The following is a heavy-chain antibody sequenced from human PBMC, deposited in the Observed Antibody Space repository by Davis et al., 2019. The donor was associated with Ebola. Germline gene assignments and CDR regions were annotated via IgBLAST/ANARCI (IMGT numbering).Heavy chain of an antibody. CDR3: ASYSRTPMGYYYGMDV. J-gene: IGHJ6*04. CDR1: GCPISSSSYY. V-gene: IGHV4-39*07. D-gene: IGHD4-11*01. CDR2: IYYSGST. Sequence: PSETLSLTCPVSGCPISSSSYYWGWIRQPPGKGLEWIGSIYYSGSTYYNPSLKSRVTISVDRSKNQFSLKLSSVTAADTAVYYCASYSRTPMGYYYGMDVWGKGTTVTVSS.